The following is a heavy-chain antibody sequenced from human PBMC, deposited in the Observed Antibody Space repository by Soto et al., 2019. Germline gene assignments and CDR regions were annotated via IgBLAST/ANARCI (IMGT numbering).Heavy chain of an antibody. D-gene: IGHD5-12*01. Sequence: SETHSLTCAVYGGYFSGYYGSWIRQPPGKGLEWIGENNHSGSTNYNPSLKSRVTISVDTSKNQFSLKLSSVTAADTAVYYCARGPRDGYLTWGRPFDYWGQGTLVTLSS. J-gene: IGHJ4*02. CDR2: NNHSGST. CDR1: GGYFSGYY. CDR3: ARGPRDGYLTWGRPFDY. V-gene: IGHV4-34*01.